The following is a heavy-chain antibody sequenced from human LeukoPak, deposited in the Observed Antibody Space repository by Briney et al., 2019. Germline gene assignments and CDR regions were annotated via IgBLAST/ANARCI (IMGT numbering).Heavy chain of an antibody. CDR2: ISSSSDTI. CDR3: ASGMRVGPNI. CDR1: GFTFCPYT. V-gene: IGHV3-48*04. Sequence: GGSLRLSCTASGFTFCPYTMNWVRQAPGKGLEWVSYISSSSDTIYYADSVKGRFTISRDNAKNSLYLQMYSLRAEDTAVYYCASGMRVGPNIWGQGTLVTVSS. J-gene: IGHJ4*02. D-gene: IGHD1-26*01.